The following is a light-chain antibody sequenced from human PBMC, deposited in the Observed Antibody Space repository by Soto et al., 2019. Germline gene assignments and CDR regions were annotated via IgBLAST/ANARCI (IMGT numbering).Light chain of an antibody. V-gene: IGKV3-20*01. CDR1: QSVSSSY. J-gene: IGKJ4*01. CDR3: EQYGSSLGVT. CDR2: GAS. Sequence: EIVLTQSPGTLSLSPGERATLSCRASQSVSSSYLAWYQQKPGQAPRLLIYGASSRATGIPDRFSGSGSGTDFTLTIRRLELEDFAVYYCEQYGSSLGVTFGGGTKVEIK.